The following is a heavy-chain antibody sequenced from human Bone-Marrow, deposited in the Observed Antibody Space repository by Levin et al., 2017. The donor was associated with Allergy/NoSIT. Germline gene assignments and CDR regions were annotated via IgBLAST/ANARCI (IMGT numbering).Heavy chain of an antibody. CDR2: INPLFRST. D-gene: IGHD1-7*01. Sequence: VASVKVSCKSSGGTFSSYAISWVRQAPGQGLEWMGGINPLFRSTNYAQKFQGRVTVTADESTSTTYMELNSLTSEDTAVYYCARDAGITYYHYYMDVWGQGTTVTVSS. CDR3: ARDAGITYYHYYMDV. J-gene: IGHJ6*03. V-gene: IGHV1-69*13. CDR1: GGTFSSYA.